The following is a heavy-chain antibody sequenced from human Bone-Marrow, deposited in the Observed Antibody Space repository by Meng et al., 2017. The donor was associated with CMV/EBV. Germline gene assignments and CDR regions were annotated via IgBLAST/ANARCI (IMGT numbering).Heavy chain of an antibody. CDR1: GYTFTSYY. V-gene: IGHV1-46*01. CDR3: ASRICSSTSCYTWYFDL. CDR2: INPSGGST. J-gene: IGHJ2*01. D-gene: IGHD2-2*02. Sequence: ASVKVSCKASGYTFTSYYMHWVRQAPGQGLEWMGIINPSGGSTSYAQKFQGRVTITADKSTSTVYMELSSLRSEDTAVYYCASRICSSTSCYTWYFDLWGRGTLVTVSS.